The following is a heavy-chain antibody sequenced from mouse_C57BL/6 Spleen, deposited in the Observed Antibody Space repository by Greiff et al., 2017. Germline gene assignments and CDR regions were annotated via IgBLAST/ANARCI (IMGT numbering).Heavy chain of an antibody. CDR2: IYPGSGST. J-gene: IGHJ4*01. CDR1: GYTFTSYW. D-gene: IGHD4-1*01. V-gene: IGHV1-55*01. Sequence: QVHVKQSGAELVKPGASVKMSCKASGYTFTSYWITWVKQRPGQGLEWIGDIYPGSGSTNYNEKFKSKATLTVDTASSTAYMQLSSLASEDSAVYYCAANCDLAMDYWGQGTSVTVSS. CDR3: AANCDLAMDY.